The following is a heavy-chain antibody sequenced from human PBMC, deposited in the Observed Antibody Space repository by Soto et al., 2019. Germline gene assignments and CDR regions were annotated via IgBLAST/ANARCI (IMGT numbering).Heavy chain of an antibody. D-gene: IGHD3-10*01. V-gene: IGHV4-38-2*02. CDR1: GYSISSGYY. CDR2: IFHSGST. CDR3: ARDNPTGGNWFDP. Sequence: NPSETLSLTCAVSGYSISSGYYWGWIRQPPGKGLEWIGSIFHSGSTYYNPSLKSRVTISVDTSKNQFSLKLSSVTAADTAVYYCARDNPTGGNWFDPWGQGTLVTVSS. J-gene: IGHJ5*02.